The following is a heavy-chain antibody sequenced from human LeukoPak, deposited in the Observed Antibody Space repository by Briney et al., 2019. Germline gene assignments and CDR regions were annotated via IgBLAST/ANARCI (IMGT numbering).Heavy chain of an antibody. CDR1: GGSFSGYY. CDR3: ARDKSITMVRGVISYGMDV. V-gene: IGHV4-30-4*01. Sequence: KPSETLSLTCAVYGGSFSGYYWSWIRQPPGKGLEWIGYIYYSGSTYYNPSLKSRVTISVDTSKNQFSLKLSSVTAADTAVYYCARDKSITMVRGVISYGMDVWGQGTTVTVSS. J-gene: IGHJ6*02. D-gene: IGHD3-10*01. CDR2: IYYSGST.